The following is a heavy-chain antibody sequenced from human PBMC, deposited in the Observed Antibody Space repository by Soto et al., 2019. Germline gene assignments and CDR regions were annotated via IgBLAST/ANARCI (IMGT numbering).Heavy chain of an antibody. Sequence: SVKVSCKASGGTFSSYAISWLRQSPGQGLEWMGGIISIFGTANYAQKFQGRVTITADESTSTAYMELSSLRSEDTAVYYCARTQFRSGYHYGHAFYIWGQGTMVTVSS. V-gene: IGHV1-69*13. CDR2: IISIFGTA. J-gene: IGHJ3*02. CDR3: ARTQFRSGYHYGHAFYI. CDR1: GGTFSSYA. D-gene: IGHD3-22*01.